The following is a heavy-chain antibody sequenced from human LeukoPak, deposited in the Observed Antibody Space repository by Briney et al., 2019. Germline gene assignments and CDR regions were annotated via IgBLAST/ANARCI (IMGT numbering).Heavy chain of an antibody. D-gene: IGHD3-22*01. CDR3: ARVTGYMIEDYFDY. CDR2: IYYSGST. CDR1: GGSISSSSYY. J-gene: IGHJ4*02. V-gene: IGHV4-39*07. Sequence: SETLSLTCTVSGGSISSSSYYWGWIRQPPGKGLEWIGSIYYSGSTYYNPSLKSRVTTSVDTSKNQFSLKLSSVTAADTAIYYCARVTGYMIEDYFDYWGQGTLVTVSS.